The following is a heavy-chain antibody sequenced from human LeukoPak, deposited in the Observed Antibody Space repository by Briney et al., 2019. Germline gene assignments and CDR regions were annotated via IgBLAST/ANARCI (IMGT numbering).Heavy chain of an antibody. Sequence: GGSLRLSCAASGFTFSDYYMSWIRQAPGKGLEWVSYISGSGGTINYADSVKGRFTISRDNAKKSLFLQMNSLRAEDTAVYYCANTRGPLGLVWGQGTLVTVSS. CDR1: GFTFSDYY. CDR3: ANTRGPLGLV. CDR2: ISGSGGTI. J-gene: IGHJ4*02. D-gene: IGHD3-10*01. V-gene: IGHV3-11*01.